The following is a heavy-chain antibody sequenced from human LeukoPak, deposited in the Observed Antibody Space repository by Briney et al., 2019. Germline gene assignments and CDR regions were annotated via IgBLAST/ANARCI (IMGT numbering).Heavy chain of an antibody. V-gene: IGHV1-2*06. CDR2: INPSSGGT. CDR1: GYTFTGYY. D-gene: IGHD3-10*01. CDR3: ARGPSGSDY. Sequence: GASVKVSCKVSGYTFTGYYLHWVRQAPGQGLEWMGRINPSSGGTNYAQKFQGRDTMTRDTSINTAYMDLSSLRSDDTAVYYCARGPSGSDYWGQGTLVTVSS. J-gene: IGHJ4*02.